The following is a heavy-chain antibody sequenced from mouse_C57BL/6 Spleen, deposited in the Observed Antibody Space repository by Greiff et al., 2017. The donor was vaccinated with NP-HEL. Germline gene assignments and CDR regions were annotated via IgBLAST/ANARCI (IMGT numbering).Heavy chain of an antibody. J-gene: IGHJ3*01. V-gene: IGHV5-4*01. Sequence: EVQVVESGGGLVKPGGSLKLSCAASGFTFSSYAMSWVRQTPGKRLEWVAIISDGGSYTYYPDNVKGRFTISRDNAKNNLYLQMSHLKSEDTAMYYCARDRGGSSGPFAYWGQGTLVTVSA. CDR2: ISDGGSYT. CDR1: GFTFSSYA. D-gene: IGHD3-2*02. CDR3: ARDRGGSSGPFAY.